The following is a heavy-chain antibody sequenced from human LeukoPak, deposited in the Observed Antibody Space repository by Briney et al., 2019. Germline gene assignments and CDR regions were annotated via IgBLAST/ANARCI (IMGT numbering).Heavy chain of an antibody. CDR1: GYTFTNYD. V-gene: IGHV1-8*01. Sequence: ASVKVSCKASGYTFTNYDINWVRQATGQGLEWMGWMNPNSGNTGYAQKFQGRVTMTEDTSTDTAYMELSSLRSEDTAVYYCATDGTGYQYYFDYWGQGTLVTVSS. D-gene: IGHD3/OR15-3a*01. J-gene: IGHJ4*02. CDR3: ATDGTGYQYYFDY. CDR2: MNPNSGNT.